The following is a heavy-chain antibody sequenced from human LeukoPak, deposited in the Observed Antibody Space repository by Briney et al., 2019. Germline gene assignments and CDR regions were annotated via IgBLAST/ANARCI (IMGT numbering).Heavy chain of an antibody. CDR3: ARGRRYCSGGSCLLHYYYYMDV. J-gene: IGHJ6*03. D-gene: IGHD2-15*01. CDR1: GGSISSSSYY. CDR2: IYYSGST. Sequence: PPETLSLTCTVSGGSISSSSYYWGWIRQPPGKGLEWIGGIYYSGSTYYNPSLKSRVTISVDTSKNQFSLKLSSVTAADTAVYYCARGRRYCSGGSCLLHYYYYMDVWGKGTTVTVSS. V-gene: IGHV4-39*07.